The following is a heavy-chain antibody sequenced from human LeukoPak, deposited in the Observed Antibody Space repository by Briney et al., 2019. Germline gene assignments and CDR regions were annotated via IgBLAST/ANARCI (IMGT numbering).Heavy chain of an antibody. D-gene: IGHD6-19*01. Sequence: PGGSLRLSCAASGFTFSGSAMSWVRQALGEGLEWVSLISYSGANSYYTDSVRGRFTISRDNSKDTLFLQMNSLRAEDTAIYYCARAIAVAGPYYFDYWGQGTLVTVSS. CDR1: GFTFSGSA. J-gene: IGHJ4*02. CDR2: ISYSGANS. V-gene: IGHV3-23*01. CDR3: ARAIAVAGPYYFDY.